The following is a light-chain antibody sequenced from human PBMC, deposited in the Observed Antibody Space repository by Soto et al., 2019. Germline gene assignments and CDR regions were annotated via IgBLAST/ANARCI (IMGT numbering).Light chain of an antibody. CDR1: QAVSSSY. Sequence: EIVLTQSPATLSLSPGETDTLSCRASQAVSSSYLAWYQQKPGQAPRVVIYDASTRAAGIPDRFSGSRYATDFALTIVCLEPEDFAVYYCQQYGVEYIFGQGTKLEI. V-gene: IGKV3-20*01. CDR2: DAS. J-gene: IGKJ2*01. CDR3: QQYGVEYI.